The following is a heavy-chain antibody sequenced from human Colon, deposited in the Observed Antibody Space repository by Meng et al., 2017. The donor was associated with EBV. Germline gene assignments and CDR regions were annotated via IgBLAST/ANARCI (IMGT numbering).Heavy chain of an antibody. Sequence: QVPRQGPGPGLVKPSETLSLTCAVSGGSISSVYWWTWVRQSPGKGLEWIGEIYHSGSTNYNPSLKSRVTISVDKSKNQFSLKLTSVTAADTAVYYCARGGYYSFDYWGQRTLVTVSS. CDR2: IYHSGST. CDR1: GGSISSVYW. CDR3: ARGGYYSFDY. J-gene: IGHJ4*02. D-gene: IGHD5-18*01. V-gene: IGHV4-4*02.